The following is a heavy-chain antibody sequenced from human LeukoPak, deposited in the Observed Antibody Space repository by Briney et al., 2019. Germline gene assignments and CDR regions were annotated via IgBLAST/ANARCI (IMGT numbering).Heavy chain of an antibody. D-gene: IGHD3-3*01. CDR2: IRYDGSNK. CDR1: GFTFSSYG. Sequence: HPGGSLRLSCAASGFTFSSYGMHWVRQAPGKGLEWVAFIRYDGSNKYYADSVKGRFTISRDNSKNTLYLQMNSLRAEDTAVYYCAKESRFERRFWSGSNWFDPWGQGTLVTVSS. CDR3: AKESRFERRFWSGSNWFDP. J-gene: IGHJ5*02. V-gene: IGHV3-30*02.